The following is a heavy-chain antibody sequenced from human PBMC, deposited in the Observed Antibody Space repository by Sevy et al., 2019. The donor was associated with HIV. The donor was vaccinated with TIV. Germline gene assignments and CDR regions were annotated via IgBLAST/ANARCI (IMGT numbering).Heavy chain of an antibody. V-gene: IGHV3-48*02. CDR2: MSGTGNTI. Sequence: GGSLRLSCAASGFTFSSYCMNWVRQTPGKGLEWISNMSGTGNTIYYADSVKGRFTISRDNAKNSLYLQLKSLRDEDTAIYYCAGVPPYYDSNVSDFWGQGSLVTVSS. CDR1: GFTFSSYC. D-gene: IGHD3-22*01. J-gene: IGHJ4*02. CDR3: AGVPPYYDSNVSDF.